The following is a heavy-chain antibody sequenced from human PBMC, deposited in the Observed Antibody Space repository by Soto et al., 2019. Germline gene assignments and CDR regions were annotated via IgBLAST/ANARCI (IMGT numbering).Heavy chain of an antibody. D-gene: IGHD2-2*01. CDR1: GFTVSSNY. Sequence: EVQLVESGGGLVQPGGSLRLSCAASGFTVSSNYMSWVRQAPGKGLEWVSVIYSGGSTYYADSVKGRFTISRHNSKNTLYLQMNSLRAEDTAVYYCAREGCSSTSCYVDYWGQGTLVTVSS. CDR2: IYSGGST. CDR3: AREGCSSTSCYVDY. J-gene: IGHJ4*02. V-gene: IGHV3-53*04.